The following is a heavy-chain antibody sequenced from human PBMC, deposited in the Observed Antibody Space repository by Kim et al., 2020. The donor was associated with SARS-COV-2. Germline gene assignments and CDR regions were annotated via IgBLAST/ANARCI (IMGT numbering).Heavy chain of an antibody. CDR3: ARHDCSSTSCYNFDY. CDR2: IYYSGST. D-gene: IGHD2-2*01. CDR1: GGSISSYY. J-gene: IGHJ4*02. V-gene: IGHV4-59*08. Sequence: SETLSLTCTVSGGSISSYYWSWIRQPPGKGLEWIGYIYYSGSTNYNPSLKSRVTISVDTSKNQFSLKLSSVTAADTAVYYCARHDCSSTSCYNFDYWGQG.